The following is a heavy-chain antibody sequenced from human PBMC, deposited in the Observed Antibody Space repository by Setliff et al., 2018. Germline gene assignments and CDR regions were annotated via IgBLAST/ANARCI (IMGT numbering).Heavy chain of an antibody. CDR2: INTNTGNP. V-gene: IGHV7-4-1*02. CDR3: ARGVYEYSYGYRGHYYYYMDV. D-gene: IGHD3-16*01. Sequence: ASVKVSCKASGYTFRSYGINWVRQAPGQGLEWMGWINTNTGNPTYVQGFTGRFVFSLDTSVSTAYLQISSLKAEDTAVYYCARGVYEYSYGYRGHYYYYMDVWGKGATVTVS. CDR1: GYTFRSYG. J-gene: IGHJ6*03.